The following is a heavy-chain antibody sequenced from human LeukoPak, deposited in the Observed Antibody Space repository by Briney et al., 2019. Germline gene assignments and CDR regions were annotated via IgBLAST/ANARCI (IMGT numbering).Heavy chain of an antibody. CDR1: GYTFTGYY. CDR2: INPNSGGT. V-gene: IGHV1-2*02. Sequence: ASVKVSCKASGYTFTGYYMHWVRQAPGQGLEWMGWINPNSGGTNYAQKFQGRVTMTRDTSISTAYMELSRLRSDDTAVYYCARDEFKDFWSGYKGSDYWGQGTLVTVSS. J-gene: IGHJ4*02. D-gene: IGHD3-3*01. CDR3: ARDEFKDFWSGYKGSDY.